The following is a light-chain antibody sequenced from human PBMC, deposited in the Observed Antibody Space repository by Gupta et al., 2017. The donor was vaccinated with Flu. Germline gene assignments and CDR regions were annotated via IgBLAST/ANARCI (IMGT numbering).Light chain of an antibody. Sequence: IVLTQSPLSLPVAPGASASISCKSNQSLLHSNGNNYLDWYLQKPGQSPQLLISLCSRRAPGAPDRFRGSGSGTEFLLQISRMQPEDIGIYHCMQTYETPPTFGQGTRVEIK. CDR2: LCS. CDR3: MQTYETPPT. CDR1: QSLLHSNGNNY. J-gene: IGKJ1*01. V-gene: IGKV2-28*01.